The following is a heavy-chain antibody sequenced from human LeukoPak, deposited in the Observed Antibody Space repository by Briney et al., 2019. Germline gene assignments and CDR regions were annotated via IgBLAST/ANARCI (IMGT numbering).Heavy chain of an antibody. CDR1: GFTLSHYG. J-gene: IGHJ6*04. CDR2: IGSDYKT. CDR3: AKDLHYYVAIDV. Sequence: GGSLRLSCVVSGFTLSHYGMNWVRQAPGKGLEWVSSIGSDYKTHYSESVKGRFAISRDNSQSTVFLQMNSLRAEDAALYYCAKDLHYYVAIDVWGEGTAVTVSS. D-gene: IGHD3-10*02. V-gene: IGHV3-23*01.